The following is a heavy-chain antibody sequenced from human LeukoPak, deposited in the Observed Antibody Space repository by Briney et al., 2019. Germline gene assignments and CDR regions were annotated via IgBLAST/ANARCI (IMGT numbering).Heavy chain of an antibody. CDR1: GGSISSYY. CDR2: IYYSGST. Sequence: SETLSLTCTVSGGSISSYYWSWIRQPPGKGLEWIGFIYYSGSTNYNPSLKSRVTISVDTSKNQFSLKLNSVTAADTAVYYCARDPSSSSEPYYFDYWGQGTLVTVSS. CDR3: ARDPSSSSEPYYFDY. D-gene: IGHD6-6*01. V-gene: IGHV4-59*01. J-gene: IGHJ4*02.